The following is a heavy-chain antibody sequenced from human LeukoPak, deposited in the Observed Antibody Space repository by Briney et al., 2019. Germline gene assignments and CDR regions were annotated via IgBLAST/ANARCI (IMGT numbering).Heavy chain of an antibody. D-gene: IGHD3-9*01. CDR3: ARGVFGTGYAHFDY. Sequence: PSETLSLTCTVSGGSISSYYWSWIRRPPGKGLEWIGYIYYSGSTNYNPSLKSRITISVDMSKKQFSLKLSSVTAADTAVYYCARGVFGTGYAHFDYWGQGTLVTVSS. CDR1: GGSISSYY. J-gene: IGHJ4*02. CDR2: IYYSGST. V-gene: IGHV4-59*01.